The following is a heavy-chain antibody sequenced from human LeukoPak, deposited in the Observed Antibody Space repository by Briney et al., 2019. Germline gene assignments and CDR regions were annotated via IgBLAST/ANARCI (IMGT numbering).Heavy chain of an antibody. D-gene: IGHD6-19*01. Sequence: SVEVSCKASGGTFSSYAISWVRQAPGQGLEWMGGIIPIFGTANYAQKFQGRVTITADESTSTAYMELSSLRSEDTAVYYCARVSGIAVADVDYWGQGTLVTVSS. CDR2: IIPIFGTA. CDR1: GGTFSSYA. V-gene: IGHV1-69*13. CDR3: ARVSGIAVADVDY. J-gene: IGHJ4*02.